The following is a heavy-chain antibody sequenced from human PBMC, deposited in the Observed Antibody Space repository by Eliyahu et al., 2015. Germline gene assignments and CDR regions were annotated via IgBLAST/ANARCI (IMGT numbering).Heavy chain of an antibody. J-gene: IGHJ4*02. CDR1: GFTFSSYS. Sequence: EVQLVESGGGLVKPGGSLXLSCAAXGFTFSSYSMNWVRQAPGKGLEWVSSTSSSSSYIYYADSVKGRFTISRDNAKNSLYLQMNSLRAEDTAVYYCARVLRSRGYPNSLDYWGQGTLVTVSS. D-gene: IGHD3-22*01. CDR2: TSSSSSYI. CDR3: ARVLRSRGYPNSLDY. V-gene: IGHV3-21*01.